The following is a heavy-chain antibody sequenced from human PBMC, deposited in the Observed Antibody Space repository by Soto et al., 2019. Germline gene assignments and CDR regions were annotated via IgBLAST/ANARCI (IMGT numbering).Heavy chain of an antibody. J-gene: IGHJ6*02. V-gene: IGHV3-30-3*01. D-gene: IGHD3-9*01. Sequence: QVQLVESGGGVVQPGRSLRLSCAASGFTFSSYAMHWVRQAPGKGLEWVAVISYDGSNKYYADSVKGRFTISRDNSKNTLYLQMNSLRAEDTAVYYCARDSTAPSSYYDILTGYFKPMAKPPSPPEKYYYYYGMDVWGQGTTVTVSS. CDR3: ARDSTAPSSYYDILTGYFKPMAKPPSPPEKYYYYYGMDV. CDR1: GFTFSSYA. CDR2: ISYDGSNK.